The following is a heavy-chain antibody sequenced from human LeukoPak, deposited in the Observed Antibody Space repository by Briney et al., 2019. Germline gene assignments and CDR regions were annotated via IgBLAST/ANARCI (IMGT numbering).Heavy chain of an antibody. V-gene: IGHV5-51*01. J-gene: IGHJ6*03. Sequence: GESLKISCKGSGYSFTSYWIGWERQMPGKGLEWMGIIYPGDSDTRYSPSFQGQVTISADKSISTAYLQWSSLKASDTAMYYCARSLGYCSSTSCPNGPNYYYMDVWGKGTTVTVSS. CDR3: ARSLGYCSSTSCPNGPNYYYMDV. CDR1: GYSFTSYW. CDR2: IYPGDSDT. D-gene: IGHD2-2*01.